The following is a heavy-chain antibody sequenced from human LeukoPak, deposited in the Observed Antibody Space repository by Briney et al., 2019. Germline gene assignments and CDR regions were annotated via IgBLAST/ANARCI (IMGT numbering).Heavy chain of an antibody. Sequence: PSETLSLTCTVSGGSISSYYWSWIRQSPGKGLEWIGYIYDSGNINYNPSLKSRVTISLDTSKNQFSLRLSSVTAADTALYHCARVGTTGYFYYMDVWGKGTTVTVSS. CDR3: ARVGTTGYFYYMDV. D-gene: IGHD1-1*01. J-gene: IGHJ6*03. CDR1: GGSISSYY. CDR2: IYDSGNI. V-gene: IGHV4-59*01.